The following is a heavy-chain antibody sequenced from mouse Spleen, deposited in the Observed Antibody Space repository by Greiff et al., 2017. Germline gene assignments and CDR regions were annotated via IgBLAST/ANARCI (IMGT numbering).Heavy chain of an antibody. V-gene: IGHV5-16*01. Sequence: EVNVVESEGGLVQPGSSMKLSCTASGFTFSDYYMAWVRQVPEKGLEWVANINYDGSSTYYLDSLKSRFIISRDNAKNILYLQMSSLKSEDTATYYCARERNYYGSSYDWYFDVWGAGTTVTVSS. D-gene: IGHD1-1*01. CDR1: GFTFSDYY. CDR2: INYDGSST. J-gene: IGHJ1*01. CDR3: ARERNYYGSSYDWYFDV.